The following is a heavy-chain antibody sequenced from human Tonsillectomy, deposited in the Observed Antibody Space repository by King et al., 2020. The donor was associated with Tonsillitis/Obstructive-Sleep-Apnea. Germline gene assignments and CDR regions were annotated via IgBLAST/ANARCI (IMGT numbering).Heavy chain of an antibody. D-gene: IGHD3-22*01. CDR2: IKTKTDGGTT. CDR1: GFTFSNAW. CDR3: TIDAQTGGYST. Sequence: VQLVESGGGLVKPGGSLRLSCAASGFTFSNAWMSWVRQAPGKGLEWVGRIKTKTDGGTTDYAAPVKGRFTISRDDSKNTLYLQMNSLKTEDTAIYYCTIDAQTGGYSTWGQGTLVTVSS. V-gene: IGHV3-15*01. J-gene: IGHJ5*02.